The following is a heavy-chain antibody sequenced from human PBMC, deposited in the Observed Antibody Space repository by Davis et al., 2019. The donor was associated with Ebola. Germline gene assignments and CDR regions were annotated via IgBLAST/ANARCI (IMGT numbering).Heavy chain of an antibody. V-gene: IGHV3-30*18. CDR1: GITLSGYG. CDR3: AKDRSNFGYGLDV. J-gene: IGHJ6*02. CDR2: ISQDGSNK. Sequence: GGSLRLSCAASGITLSGYGMHWVRQAPGEGLEWVAVISQDGSNKKYVDSVKGRLTISRDNSKNTLYLQMKSLTTEDTAVYYCAKDRSNFGYGLDVWGPGTTVTVSS. D-gene: IGHD4-11*01.